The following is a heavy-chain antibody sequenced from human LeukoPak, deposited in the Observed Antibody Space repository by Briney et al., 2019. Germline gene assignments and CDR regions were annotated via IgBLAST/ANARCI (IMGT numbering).Heavy chain of an antibody. D-gene: IGHD4-17*01. Sequence: ASVKVSCKASGYTFTGYYMHWVRQAPGQGLEWKGWINPNSGGTNYAQKFQGRVTITRDTSISTAYMELSRLRSDDTAVYYCARGGDYALENWFDPWGQGTLVTVSS. J-gene: IGHJ5*02. CDR3: ARGGDYALENWFDP. CDR2: INPNSGGT. V-gene: IGHV1-2*02. CDR1: GYTFTGYY.